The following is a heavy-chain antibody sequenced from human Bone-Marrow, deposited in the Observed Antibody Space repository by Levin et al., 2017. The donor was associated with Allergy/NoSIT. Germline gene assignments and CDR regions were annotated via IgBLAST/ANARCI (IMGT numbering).Heavy chain of an antibody. CDR2: IYHGGNT. CDR3: ARISVLGASAWVWFDP. V-gene: IGHV4-59*01. CDR1: GGYISGSH. D-gene: IGHD1-26*01. J-gene: IGHJ5*02. Sequence: SQTLSLTCSVSGGYISGSHWSWIRQPPGKGLEWIGNIYHGGNTNYNPSLKSRITMSLDTSKNEFSVKLTSVTASDTAVYYCARISVLGASAWVWFDPWGQGTLVSVSS.